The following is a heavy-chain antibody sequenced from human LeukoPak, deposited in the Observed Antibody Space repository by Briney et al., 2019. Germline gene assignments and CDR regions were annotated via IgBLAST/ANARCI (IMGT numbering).Heavy chain of an antibody. CDR1: GYSIGTGHY. J-gene: IGHJ4*02. CDR3: ARDRGVRGVRVLS. CDR2: IYHSGST. D-gene: IGHD3-10*01. Sequence: PSETLSLTCTVSGYSIGTGHYWGWVRQPPGKRLEWIGSIYHSGSTYYNPSLKSRVTISVDTSKNQFSLKLSSVTAADTAVYYCARDRGVRGVRVLSWGQGTLVTVSS. V-gene: IGHV4-38-2*02.